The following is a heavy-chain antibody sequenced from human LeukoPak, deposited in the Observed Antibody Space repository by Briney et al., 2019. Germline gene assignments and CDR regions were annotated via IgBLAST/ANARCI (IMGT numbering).Heavy chain of an antibody. CDR3: RAWNDAGDAFDI. Sequence: GGSLRLSCAASGFTFSSYGMHWVRQAPGKGLEWVAVISYDGSNKYYADSVKGRFTVSRDNSKNTLYLQMNSLRAEDTAVYYCRAWNDAGDAFDIWGQGTMVTVSS. CDR1: GFTFSSYG. CDR2: ISYDGSNK. V-gene: IGHV3-30*03. J-gene: IGHJ3*02. D-gene: IGHD1-1*01.